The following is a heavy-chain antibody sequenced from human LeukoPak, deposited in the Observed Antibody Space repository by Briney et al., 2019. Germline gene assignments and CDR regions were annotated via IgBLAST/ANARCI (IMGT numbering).Heavy chain of an antibody. Sequence: GGSLRLSCAASGFTFSSYAMSWVRQAPGKGLEWVPAISGSGGSTYYADSVKGRFTISRDNSKNTLYLQMNSLRAEDTAVYYCAKLGYSHPKGSFDYWGQGTLVTVSS. CDR3: AKLGYSHPKGSFDY. J-gene: IGHJ4*02. CDR2: ISGSGGST. V-gene: IGHV3-23*01. CDR1: GFTFSSYA. D-gene: IGHD5-18*01.